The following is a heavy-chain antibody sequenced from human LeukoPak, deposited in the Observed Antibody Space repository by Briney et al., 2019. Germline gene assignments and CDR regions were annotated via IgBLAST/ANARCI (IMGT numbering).Heavy chain of an antibody. V-gene: IGHV4-59*01. J-gene: IGHJ5*02. Sequence: SETLSLTCTVSGDSISGYYWNWIRQPPGKGLEWIGYIHYSGSTNYSPSLRSRVTISLDTSKNQFSLKVNSVTAADTAVYYCAREGQWLPDWFDPWGQGTLVTVSS. CDR2: IHYSGST. CDR1: GDSISGYY. D-gene: IGHD6-19*01. CDR3: AREGQWLPDWFDP.